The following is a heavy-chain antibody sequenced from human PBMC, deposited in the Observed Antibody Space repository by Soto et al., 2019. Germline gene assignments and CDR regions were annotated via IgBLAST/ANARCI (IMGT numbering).Heavy chain of an antibody. CDR2: ISSDGSDK. J-gene: IGHJ4*02. Sequence: QVQLVESGGGVVQPGRSLRLSCAASGFTFSSYGMHWVRQAPGNGLEGVAVISSDGSDKNYADSVKGRFSISRDNSRNTLFLQMNSLRPEDTAVFYCAKEPYDSTGFYYSFHHWGQGTLVTVSS. CDR3: AKEPYDSTGFYYSFHH. V-gene: IGHV3-30*18. CDR1: GFTFSSYG. D-gene: IGHD3-22*01.